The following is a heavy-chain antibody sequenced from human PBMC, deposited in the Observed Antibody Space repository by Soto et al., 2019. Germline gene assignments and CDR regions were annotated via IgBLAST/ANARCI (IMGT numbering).Heavy chain of an antibody. CDR1: GFTFSTYG. Sequence: PGGSLRLSCAASGFTFSTYGMNWVRQAPGKGLEWVSYISSSSTTIYYADSVKGRFTISRDNAKNSLYLQMNSLRDADTAVYYCARPSRDGYNYYFDYWGQGTLVTVSS. CDR2: ISSSSTTI. D-gene: IGHD5-12*01. CDR3: ARPSRDGYNYYFDY. V-gene: IGHV3-48*02. J-gene: IGHJ4*02.